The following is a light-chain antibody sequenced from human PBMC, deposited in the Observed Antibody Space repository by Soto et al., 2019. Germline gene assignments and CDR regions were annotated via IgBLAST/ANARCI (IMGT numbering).Light chain of an antibody. V-gene: IGKV1-39*01. Sequence: DIQMTQSPSSLSASVGDRVTITCRASQSISSYLNWYQQKPGKAPKFLTHAASSLQSGVPSRFSGSGSGTDFTLTISSLQPEYFATYYFQHIYSTPFTFGPGTKVDIK. CDR1: QSISSY. J-gene: IGKJ3*01. CDR3: QHIYSTPFT. CDR2: AAS.